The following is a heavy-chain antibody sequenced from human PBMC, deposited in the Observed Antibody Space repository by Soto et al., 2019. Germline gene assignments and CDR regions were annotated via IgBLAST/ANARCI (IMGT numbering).Heavy chain of an antibody. Sequence: QVQLVQSGAEVKKPGSSVKVSCKASGGTFSSYTISWVRQAPGQGLEWMGRIIPILGIANYAQKFQGRVTMTADKTRSTAYMELSSLRSEARAVYYWAWVCGGSYYYIGRDYFDYSGHGTLVTVSS. V-gene: IGHV1-69*02. CDR2: IIPILGIA. J-gene: IGHJ4*01. CDR3: AWVCGGSYYYIGRDYFDY. D-gene: IGHD2-15*01. CDR1: GGTFSSYT.